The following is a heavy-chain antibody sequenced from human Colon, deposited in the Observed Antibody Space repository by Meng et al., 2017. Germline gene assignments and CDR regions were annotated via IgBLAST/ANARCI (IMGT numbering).Heavy chain of an antibody. D-gene: IGHD1-26*01. CDR2: ISAYNGNT. CDR1: GYTFTNYG. CDR3: ARVEVGITSGDY. J-gene: IGHJ4*02. V-gene: IGHV1-18*01. Sequence: QARLEQSGGGVKKPWASVKVSCKASGYTFTNYGITWVRSAPGQGLEWMGWISAYNGNTNYAQTLQGRLTMTTDTSTSTAYMELRSLRSDDTAVYYCARVEVGITSGDYWGQGTLVTVSS.